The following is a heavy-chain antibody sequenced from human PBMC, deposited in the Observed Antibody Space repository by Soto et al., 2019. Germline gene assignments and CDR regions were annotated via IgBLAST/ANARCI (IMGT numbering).Heavy chain of an antibody. J-gene: IGHJ4*02. D-gene: IGHD3-10*01. CDR2: IYSGGST. CDR3: ASPRGRYGSGSYSY. Sequence: PGGSLRLSCAASGFTVSSNYMSWVRQAPGKGLEWVSVIYSGGSTYYADSVKGRFTISRDNSKNTLYLQMNSLRAEDTAVYYCASPRGRYGSGSYSYWGQGTLVTVSS. V-gene: IGHV3-66*01. CDR1: GFTVSSNY.